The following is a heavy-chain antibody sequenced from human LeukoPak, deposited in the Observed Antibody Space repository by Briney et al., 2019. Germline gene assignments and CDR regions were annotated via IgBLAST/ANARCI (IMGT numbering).Heavy chain of an antibody. CDR2: TSTSGST. CDR1: GASISNYY. Sequence: SETLSLTCTVSGASISNYYYSRIRQPPGKGLELIGYTSTSGSTNYNPSLKSRVTISVDTSKNQFSVKLSSVTAADTAVYYCATNRTWGGDYYFYYMDVWGTGTTVAVSS. D-gene: IGHD3-16*01. CDR3: ATNRTWGGDYYFYYMDV. V-gene: IGHV4-4*09. J-gene: IGHJ6*03.